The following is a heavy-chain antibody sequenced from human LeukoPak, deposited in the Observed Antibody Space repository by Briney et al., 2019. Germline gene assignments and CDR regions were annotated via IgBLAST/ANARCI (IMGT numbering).Heavy chain of an antibody. CDR1: LLTLNTYD. J-gene: IGHJ3*02. V-gene: IGHV3-48*04. Sequence: GWSLRLSCAASLLTLNTYDINCLRPAPGGGRDCLCYINSVSRNTVYADCVKGRFTIYRDNANNTLNLQMNSLRAEVAATSDCARSHMYGGYGEDIWGHRTVVAVSS. D-gene: IGHD4-17*01. CDR2: INSVSRNT. CDR3: ARSHMYGGYGEDI.